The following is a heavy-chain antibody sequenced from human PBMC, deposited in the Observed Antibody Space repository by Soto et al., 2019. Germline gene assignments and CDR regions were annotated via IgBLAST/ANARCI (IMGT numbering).Heavy chain of an antibody. CDR2: INPKSGGT. CDR3: AKSGSFFRTSLGYFDX. J-gene: IGHJ4*02. D-gene: IGHD1-26*01. V-gene: IGHV1-2*02. CDR1: GFTFTGHY. Sequence: GASVNVSCKASGFTFTGHYIHWVRQAPGQGLEWMGWINPKSGGTSYAQKFQGSVTMTRDKSITTAYMELSRLSSDDTAVYYCAKSGSFFRTSLGYFDXWGQGTLVTVSX.